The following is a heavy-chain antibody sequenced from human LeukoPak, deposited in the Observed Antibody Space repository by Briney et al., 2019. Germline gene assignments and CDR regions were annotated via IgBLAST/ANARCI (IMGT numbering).Heavy chain of an antibody. V-gene: IGHV3-7*03. Sequence: GGSLRLSCAVSGFTFSNSWMNWVRQAPGKGLEWVADIKQDGSERYYVDSVKGRFTISRDNAKNSLYLQMNSLRAEDTAVYYCARGDYFDRAFDVWGQGTTVTVSS. CDR3: ARGDYFDRAFDV. D-gene: IGHD3-22*01. CDR1: GFTFSNSW. J-gene: IGHJ3*01. CDR2: IKQDGSER.